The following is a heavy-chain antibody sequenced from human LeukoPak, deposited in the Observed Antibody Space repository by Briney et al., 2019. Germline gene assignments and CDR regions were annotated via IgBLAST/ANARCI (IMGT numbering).Heavy chain of an antibody. CDR3: ATSFGGVIVLDY. V-gene: IGHV3-30-3*01. D-gene: IGHD3-16*02. J-gene: IGHJ4*02. CDR2: ISYDGSNK. Sequence: PGGSLRLSCAASGFTFSSYAMHWVRQAPGKGLEWVAVISYDGSNKYYADSVKGRFTISRDNSKNTLYLQMNSLRAGDTAVYYCATSFGGVIVLDYWGQGTLVTVSS. CDR1: GFTFSSYA.